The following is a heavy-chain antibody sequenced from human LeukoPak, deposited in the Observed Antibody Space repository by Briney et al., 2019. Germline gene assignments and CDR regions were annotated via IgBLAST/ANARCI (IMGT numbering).Heavy chain of an antibody. D-gene: IGHD3-16*01. Sequence: PGGSLRLSCAASGFTFSSYAMSWVRQAPGKGLEWVSAISGSGGSTYYADSVKGRFTISRDNSKNTLYLQMNSLRAEDTAVYYCASLPTRFMTWDDAFDIWGQGTMVTVSS. V-gene: IGHV3-23*01. CDR2: ISGSGGST. CDR3: ASLPTRFMTWDDAFDI. J-gene: IGHJ3*02. CDR1: GFTFSSYA.